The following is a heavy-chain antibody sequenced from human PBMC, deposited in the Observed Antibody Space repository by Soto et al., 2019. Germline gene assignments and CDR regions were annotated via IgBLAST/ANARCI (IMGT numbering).Heavy chain of an antibody. J-gene: IGHJ2*01. V-gene: IGHV4-31*03. D-gene: IGHD3-10*01. CDR2: IYYSGST. Sequence: SETLSLTCTVSGGSIDSDGSYWSWIRQPPGKGLEWIGYIYYSGSTYYNPSLKSRVTISVDTSKNQFSLKLSSVTAADTAVYYCARVGDYYGSGTMTYWYFDLWGRGTLVTVSS. CDR1: GGSIDSDGSY. CDR3: ARVGDYYGSGTMTYWYFDL.